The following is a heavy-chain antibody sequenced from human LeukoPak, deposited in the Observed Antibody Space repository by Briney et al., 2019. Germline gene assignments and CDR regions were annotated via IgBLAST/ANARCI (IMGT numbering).Heavy chain of an antibody. Sequence: GASVKVSCKASGYTFTGYYMHWVRQAPGQGLEWMGWINPNSGGTNYAQKFQGWVTMTRDTSISTAYMEVSRLRSDDTAVYYCARDVYYGSGSYYWDYWGQGTLVTVSS. CDR3: ARDVYYGSGSYYWDY. CDR2: INPNSGGT. CDR1: GYTFTGYY. D-gene: IGHD3-10*01. V-gene: IGHV1-2*04. J-gene: IGHJ4*02.